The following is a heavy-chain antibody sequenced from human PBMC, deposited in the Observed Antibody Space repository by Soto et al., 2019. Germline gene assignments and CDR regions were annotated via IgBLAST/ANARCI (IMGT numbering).Heavy chain of an antibody. J-gene: IGHJ4*02. CDR3: ARVSSGWYAGISLDY. Sequence: SETLSLTCAVYGGSFSGYYWSWIRQPPGKGLEWIGEINHSGSTNYNPSLKSRVTISVDTSKNQFSLKLSSVTAADTAVYYCARVSSGWYAGISLDYWGQGTLVTVSS. D-gene: IGHD6-19*01. CDR2: INHSGST. V-gene: IGHV4-34*01. CDR1: GGSFSGYY.